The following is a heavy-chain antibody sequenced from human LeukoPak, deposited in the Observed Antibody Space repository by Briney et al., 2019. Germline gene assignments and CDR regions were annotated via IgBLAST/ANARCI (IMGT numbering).Heavy chain of an antibody. J-gene: IGHJ6*03. CDR3: ASGEWFGESSYYYYYMDV. V-gene: IGHV4-34*01. CDR1: GGSFSGYY. CDR2: INHSGST. Sequence: SETLSLTCAVYGGSFSGYYWSWIRQPPGKGLEWIGEINHSGSTNYNPSLKSRVTISVDTSKNQFSLKLSFVTAADTAVYYCASGEWFGESSYYYYYMDVWGKGTTVTVSS. D-gene: IGHD3-10*01.